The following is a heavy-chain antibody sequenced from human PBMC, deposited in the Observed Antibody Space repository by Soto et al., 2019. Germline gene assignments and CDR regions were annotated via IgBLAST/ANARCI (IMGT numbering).Heavy chain of an antibody. D-gene: IGHD5-12*01. V-gene: IGHV5-51*01. CDR1: GYSFTSYW. J-gene: IGHJ6*03. CDR3: ARLSGYNSVYYYYMDV. Sequence: GESLKISGKGSGYSFTSYWIGWVRQMPGKGLEWMGIIYPGDSDTRYSPSFQGQVTISADKSISTAYLQWSSLKASDTAMYYCARLSGYNSVYYYYMDVWGKGTTVTVSS. CDR2: IYPGDSDT.